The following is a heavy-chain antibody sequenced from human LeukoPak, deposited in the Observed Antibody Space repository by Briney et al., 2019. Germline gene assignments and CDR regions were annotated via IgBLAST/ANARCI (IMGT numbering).Heavy chain of an antibody. Sequence: QSGGSLRLSCAASGFTFSSYAMSWVRQAPGKGLEWVSAISGSGGSTYYADSVKGRFTISRDNSKNTLYLQMNSLRAEDTAVYYCASPGYCSSTSCQRGLYNWFDPWGQATLVTVSS. CDR2: ISGSGGST. CDR1: GFTFSSYA. V-gene: IGHV3-23*01. J-gene: IGHJ5*02. CDR3: ASPGYCSSTSCQRGLYNWFDP. D-gene: IGHD2-2*01.